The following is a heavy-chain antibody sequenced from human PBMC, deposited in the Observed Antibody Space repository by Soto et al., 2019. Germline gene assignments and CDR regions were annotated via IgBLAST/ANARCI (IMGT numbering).Heavy chain of an antibody. Sequence: ASVKVSCKTSGYTFTSYGISWVRQAPGQGLEWMGWISAYNGNTNYAQKNQGRATMTTDTSTSTAYMELRSLRSDDTAVYYCARDGYYYGSANYYSDYWGEGTLVTVSS. J-gene: IGHJ4*02. CDR3: ARDGYYYGSANYYSDY. CDR2: ISAYNGNT. D-gene: IGHD3-10*01. V-gene: IGHV1-18*01. CDR1: GYTFTSYG.